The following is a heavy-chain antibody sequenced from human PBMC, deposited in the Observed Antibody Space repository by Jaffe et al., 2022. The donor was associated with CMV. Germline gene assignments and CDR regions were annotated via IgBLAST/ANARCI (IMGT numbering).Heavy chain of an antibody. V-gene: IGHV3-20*01. CDR1: DFTFDEYG. CDR3: ARGHKGGYCSGVNCYYYFDY. Sequence: EVQLVESGGGVVRPGGSLRLSCAGSDFTFDEYGMNWVRQVPGKGLEWVAGINWNDGSTGYADSVKGRFTISRDNAKKSLYLQMNGLRAEDTALYHCARGHKGGYCSGVNCYYYFDYWGQGTLVAVSS. CDR2: INWNDGST. D-gene: IGHD2-15*01. J-gene: IGHJ4*02.